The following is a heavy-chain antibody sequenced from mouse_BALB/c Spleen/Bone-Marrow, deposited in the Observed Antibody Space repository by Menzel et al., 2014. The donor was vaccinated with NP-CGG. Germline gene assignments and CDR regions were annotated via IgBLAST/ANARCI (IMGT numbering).Heavy chain of an antibody. J-gene: IGHJ3*01. Sequence: QVQLQQSGAELVRPGASVKLSCKASGYTFTSYWINWVKQRPGQGLEWIGNIYPSDSYTNYNQKFKDKATLTVDKSSSAAYMQLRNPTSEDSAVYYCTRGDYYGSSSFAYWGQGTLVTVSA. CDR2: IYPSDSYT. CDR3: TRGDYYGSSSFAY. V-gene: IGHV1-69*02. CDR1: GYTFTSYW. D-gene: IGHD1-1*01.